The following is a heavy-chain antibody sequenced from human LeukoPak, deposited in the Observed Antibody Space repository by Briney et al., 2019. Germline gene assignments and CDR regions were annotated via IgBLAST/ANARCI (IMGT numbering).Heavy chain of an antibody. V-gene: IGHV4-34*01. CDR1: GGSFSGYY. CDR3: ARGRGYSYGSHWYFDL. Sequence: PLTLSLTCAVSGGSFSGYYWSWIRQPPGKGLEWIGEVNHSGSTNYNPSLKSRVTISVDTSRSQFSLKLSSVTAADTAVYSCARGRGYSYGSHWYFDLWGRGTLLTVSS. D-gene: IGHD5-18*01. J-gene: IGHJ2*01. CDR2: VNHSGST.